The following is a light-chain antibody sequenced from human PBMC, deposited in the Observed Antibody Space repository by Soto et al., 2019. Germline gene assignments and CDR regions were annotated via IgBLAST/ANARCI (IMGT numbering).Light chain of an antibody. CDR1: QSVSSIY. CDR3: QQYGSSRWT. J-gene: IGKJ1*01. V-gene: IGKV3-20*01. Sequence: EIVLTQSPVTLSSSPGERATLSCRASQSVSSIYLAWYQQKPGQAPRLLIYGASSRATGIPDRFSGSGSGTDFTLTISRLEPEDFAVYYCQQYGSSRWTFGQGTKV. CDR2: GAS.